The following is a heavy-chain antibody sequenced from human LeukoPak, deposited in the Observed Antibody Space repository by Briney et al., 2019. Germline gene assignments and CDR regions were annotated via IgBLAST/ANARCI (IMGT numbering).Heavy chain of an antibody. CDR3: ARGLSRSYGYYYMDV. V-gene: IGHV7-4-1*02. CDR1: GYIFSNFA. CDR2: INTNTGNP. Sequence: ASVKVSCKASGYIFSNFAMTWVRQAPGQGLEWMGWINTNTGNPTYAQGFTGRFVFSLDTSVSTAYLQISSLKAEDTAVYYCARGLSRSYGYYYMDVWGKGTTVTVSS. J-gene: IGHJ6*03. D-gene: IGHD5-18*01.